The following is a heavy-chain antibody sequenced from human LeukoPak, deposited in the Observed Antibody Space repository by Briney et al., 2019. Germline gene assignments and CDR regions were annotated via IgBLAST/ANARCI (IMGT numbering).Heavy chain of an antibody. CDR2: TSYDGSKK. Sequence: PGGSLRLSCAASGFTFSSYIMHWVRQAPGKGLEWVGVTSYDGSKKYYADSVKGRFTISRDNSKNTLYLQMNSLGGEDTAVYYCASGGFDSDYWGQGTLVTVSS. CDR1: GFTFSSYI. V-gene: IGHV3-30*04. D-gene: IGHD2-15*01. CDR3: ASGGFDSDY. J-gene: IGHJ4*02.